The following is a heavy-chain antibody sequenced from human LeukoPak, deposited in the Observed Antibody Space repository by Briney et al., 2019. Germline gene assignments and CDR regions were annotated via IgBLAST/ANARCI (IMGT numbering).Heavy chain of an antibody. Sequence: GGSLRLSCAASGFTFSSYSMNWVRQAPGKGLEWVSSISSSSSYIYYADSVKGRFTISRDNAKNSLYLQMNSLRAEDTAVYYCASYGIYCSGGSCYPDASDIWGQGTMVTVSS. CDR1: GFTFSSYS. J-gene: IGHJ3*02. CDR3: ASYGIYCSGGSCYPDASDI. D-gene: IGHD2-15*01. V-gene: IGHV3-21*01. CDR2: ISSSSSYI.